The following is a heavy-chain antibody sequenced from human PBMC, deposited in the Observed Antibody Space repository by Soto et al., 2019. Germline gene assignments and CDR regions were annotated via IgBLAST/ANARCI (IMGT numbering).Heavy chain of an antibody. J-gene: IGHJ3*02. Sequence: PGGSLRLSCAASGFTFSNAWMSWVRQAPGKGLEWVGRIKSKTDGGTTDYAAPVKGRFTISRDDSKNTLYLQMNSLKTEDTAVYYCTTEPPSVVVVAAFDAFDIWGQGTMVTVSS. CDR1: GFTFSNAW. D-gene: IGHD2-15*01. CDR2: IKSKTDGGTT. V-gene: IGHV3-15*01. CDR3: TTEPPSVVVVAAFDAFDI.